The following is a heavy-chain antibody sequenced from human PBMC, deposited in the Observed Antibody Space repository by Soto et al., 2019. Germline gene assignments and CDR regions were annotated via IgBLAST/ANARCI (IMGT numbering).Heavy chain of an antibody. CDR3: ARRTWSTWCFDY. Sequence: QVRLQESGPGLVKPSETLSLTCTVSGGSISDYYWTWIRQPPGKGLEWIGYVYYSGSTNYNPSLQSRVTISVDTSKNQFSLKLTSVTAADTAVYYCARRTWSTWCFDYWGQGTLVTVSS. D-gene: IGHD2-2*01. J-gene: IGHJ4*02. CDR1: GGSISDYY. CDR2: VYYSGST. V-gene: IGHV4-59*12.